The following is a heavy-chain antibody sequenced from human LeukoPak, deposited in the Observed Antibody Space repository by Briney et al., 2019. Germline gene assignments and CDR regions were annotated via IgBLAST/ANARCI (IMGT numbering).Heavy chain of an antibody. Sequence: GGSLRLSCAASGFTFSSYSMNWVRQAPGKGLKWISYISSDSSTIYYADSVKGRFTISRDNAKNSLYLQMNSLRAEDTAVYYCARVPSWKGYMDVWGKGTTVTVSS. CDR1: GFTFSSYS. CDR3: ARVPSWKGYMDV. D-gene: IGHD1-1*01. CDR2: ISSDSSTI. J-gene: IGHJ6*03. V-gene: IGHV3-48*01.